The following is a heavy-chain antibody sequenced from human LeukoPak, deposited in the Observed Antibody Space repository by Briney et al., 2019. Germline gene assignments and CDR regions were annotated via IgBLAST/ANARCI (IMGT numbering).Heavy chain of an antibody. CDR1: GYTFTSYG. CDR2: ISAYNGNT. Sequence: ASVKVSCKASGYTFTSYGIIWVRQAPGQGLEWMGWISAYNGNTNYAQKLQGRVTMTTDTSTSTAYMELRSLRSDDTAVYYCARDRCSGGSCTFDYWGQGTLVTVSS. J-gene: IGHJ4*02. D-gene: IGHD2-15*01. CDR3: ARDRCSGGSCTFDY. V-gene: IGHV1-18*01.